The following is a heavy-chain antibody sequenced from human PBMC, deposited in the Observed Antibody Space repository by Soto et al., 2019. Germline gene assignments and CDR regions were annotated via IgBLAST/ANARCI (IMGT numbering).Heavy chain of an antibody. J-gene: IGHJ6*02. V-gene: IGHV4-59*01. CDR2: IYYSGIT. CDR1: GGSISSYY. D-gene: IGHD1-20*01. CDR3: ARYKSNYYYGMDV. Sequence: PSETLSLTCTVSGGSISSYYWSWIRQPPGKGLEWIGYIYYSGITNYDPSHKSRVTISVDTSKNQFSLKLSSVTAADTAVYYCARYKSNYYYGMDVWGQGNTVTVSS.